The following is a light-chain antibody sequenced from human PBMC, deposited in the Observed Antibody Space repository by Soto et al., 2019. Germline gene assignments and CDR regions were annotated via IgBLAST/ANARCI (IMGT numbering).Light chain of an antibody. CDR3: QQSYTMPLA. V-gene: IGKV1-39*01. CDR1: QSINSL. Sequence: DIQMTQSPSSLSASVGDRVTITCRASQSINSLLNWYQQKPGKAPNLLIYGASGLQPGVPSRFSGSGSGTDFTLTISSLQPEDFATYYCQQSYTMPLAFGGGTKVEIK. J-gene: IGKJ4*01. CDR2: GAS.